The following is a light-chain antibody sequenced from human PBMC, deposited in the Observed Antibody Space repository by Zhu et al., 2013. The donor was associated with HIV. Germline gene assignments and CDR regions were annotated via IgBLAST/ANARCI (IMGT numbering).Light chain of an antibody. CDR1: QSVSSSY. CDR2: DAS. V-gene: IGKV3-20*01. CDR3: QQYGSSPLYS. J-gene: IGKJ2*03. Sequence: EIVLTQSPGTLSLSPGERATLSCRATQSVSSSYLAWYQQKPGQAPRLLIYDASNRAPGIPARFSGSGSGTDFTLTISRLEPEDFAVYYCQQYGSSPLYSFGQGTKLELK.